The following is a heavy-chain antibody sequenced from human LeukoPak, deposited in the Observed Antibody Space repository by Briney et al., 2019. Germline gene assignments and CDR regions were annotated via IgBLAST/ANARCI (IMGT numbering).Heavy chain of an antibody. V-gene: IGHV4-34*12. CDR3: ARGSVFMGYASFDY. CDR1: GGSFSGYY. Sequence: SEALSLTCTVYGGSFSGYYWTWIRQPAGKGLEWMAEIVQSGRTNYSPSLESRLTLSVDTSKNQFSLKLSSVTAADTAVYYCARGSVFMGYASFDYWGQGALVTVSS. D-gene: IGHD2-2*01. CDR2: IVQSGRT. J-gene: IGHJ4*02.